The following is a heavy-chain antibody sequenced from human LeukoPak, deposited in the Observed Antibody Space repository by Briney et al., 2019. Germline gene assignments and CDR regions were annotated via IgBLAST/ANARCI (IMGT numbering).Heavy chain of an antibody. CDR1: GGSFSGYY. CDR2: IYYSGST. J-gene: IGHJ4*02. D-gene: IGHD2-15*01. Sequence: SETLSLTCAVYGGSFSGYYWSWIRQPPGKGLEWIGYIYYSGSTNYNPSLKSRVAISVDTSKNQFSLKLSSVTAADTAVYYCARVYCSGGSCYLDYWGQGTLVTVSS. CDR3: ARVYCSGGSCYLDY. V-gene: IGHV4-59*01.